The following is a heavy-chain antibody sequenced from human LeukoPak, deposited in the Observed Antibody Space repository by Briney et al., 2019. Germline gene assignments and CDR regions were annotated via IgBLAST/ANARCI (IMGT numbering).Heavy chain of an antibody. Sequence: NPSETLSLTCAVYGGSFSGYYWSWIRQPPGKGLEWIGEINHSGSTNYNPSLKSRVTISVDTSKNQFSLKLSSVTAADTAVYYCARDKAGYSSSWYPHYYYYMDVWGKGTTATVSS. CDR1: GGSFSGYY. J-gene: IGHJ6*03. CDR2: INHSGST. CDR3: ARDKAGYSSSWYPHYYYYMDV. D-gene: IGHD6-13*01. V-gene: IGHV4-34*01.